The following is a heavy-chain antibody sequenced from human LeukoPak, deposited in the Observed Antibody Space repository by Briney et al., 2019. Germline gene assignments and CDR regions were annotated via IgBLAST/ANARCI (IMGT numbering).Heavy chain of an antibody. CDR1: GFTFSSFA. CDR2: ISHDGSNK. V-gene: IGHV3-30-3*01. CDR3: ARLRMITGADY. Sequence: PGRSLRLSCAASGFTFSSFAMHWVRQAPGKGLDWVAVISHDGSNKFFADSVKGRFTISRDNSKNVLYLQMNSLRAEDTAVYYCARLRMITGADYWGQGTLVTVSS. J-gene: IGHJ4*02. D-gene: IGHD1-14*01.